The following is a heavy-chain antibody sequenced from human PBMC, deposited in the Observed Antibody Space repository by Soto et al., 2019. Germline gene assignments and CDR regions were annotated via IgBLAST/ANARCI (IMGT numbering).Heavy chain of an antibody. CDR3: ARQWYKKSYFDY. CDR2: IYYSGST. D-gene: IGHD1-1*01. Sequence: PSETLSLTCTVSGGSISSYYWSWIRQPPGKGLEWIGYIYYSGSTNYNPSLKSRVTISVDTSKNQFSLKLSSVTAADTAVYYCARQWYKKSYFDYWGQGTLVTVSS. J-gene: IGHJ4*02. CDR1: GGSISSYY. V-gene: IGHV4-59*08.